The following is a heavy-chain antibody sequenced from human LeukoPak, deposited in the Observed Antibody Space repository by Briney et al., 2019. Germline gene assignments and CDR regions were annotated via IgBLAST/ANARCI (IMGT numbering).Heavy chain of an antibody. CDR3: ARDLSVQLERRAFDI. Sequence: NRGGSLRLSCAASGFTFSSYSMNWVRQAPGKGLEWVSSISSSSSYIYYADSVKGRFTISRDNAKNSLYLQMNSLRAEDTAVYYCARDLSVQLERRAFDIWGQGTMVTVSS. CDR2: ISSSSSYI. V-gene: IGHV3-21*01. CDR1: GFTFSSYS. J-gene: IGHJ3*02. D-gene: IGHD1-1*01.